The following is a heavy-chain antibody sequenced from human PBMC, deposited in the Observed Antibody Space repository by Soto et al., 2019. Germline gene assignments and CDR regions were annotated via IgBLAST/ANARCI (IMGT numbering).Heavy chain of an antibody. CDR3: AREVSDYDILTGYHNYYMDV. Sequence: SVKVSCKASGGTFSSYTISWVRQAPGQGLEWMGRIIPFLGIANYAQKFQGRVTITADKSTSTAYMELSSLGSEDTAVYYCAREVSDYDILTGYHNYYMDVWGKGTTVTVSS. V-gene: IGHV1-69*04. J-gene: IGHJ6*03. CDR1: GGTFSSYT. CDR2: IIPFLGIA. D-gene: IGHD3-9*01.